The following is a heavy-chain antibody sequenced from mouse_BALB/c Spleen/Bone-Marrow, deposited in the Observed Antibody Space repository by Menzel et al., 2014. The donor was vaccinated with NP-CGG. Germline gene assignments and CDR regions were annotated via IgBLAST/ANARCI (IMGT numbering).Heavy chain of an antibody. CDR1: GFALSSYD. V-gene: IGHV5-12-1*01. J-gene: IGHJ4*01. CDR2: ISSGGGTS. D-gene: IGHD1-1*01. Sequence: EVQLVESGGGLVKPGGSLKLSCAASGFALSSYDMSWVRQTPVQRLERAAYISSGGGTSNYPYSVKGRFTITRDNAKNSLYLQMSSLKSEDTAIYYFASPLYYYGSSPFYAIDYWGQGTAVSVSS. CDR3: ASPLYYYGSSPFYAIDY.